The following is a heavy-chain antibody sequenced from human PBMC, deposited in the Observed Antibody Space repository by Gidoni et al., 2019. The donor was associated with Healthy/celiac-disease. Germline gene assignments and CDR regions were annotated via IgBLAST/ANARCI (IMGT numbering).Heavy chain of an antibody. CDR3: ARAVGYDFGYYFDY. CDR2: IGTAGDT. CDR1: GFTLSGYD. D-gene: IGHD5-12*01. V-gene: IGHV3-13*01. J-gene: IGHJ4*02. Sequence: EVQLVESGGGLVQPGGSLRLSCAASGFTLSGYDMHWVRQATGKGLAWVSAIGTAGDTYYPGSVKGRFTISRENAKNSLYLQMNSLRAGDTAVYYCARAVGYDFGYYFDYWGQGTLVTVSS.